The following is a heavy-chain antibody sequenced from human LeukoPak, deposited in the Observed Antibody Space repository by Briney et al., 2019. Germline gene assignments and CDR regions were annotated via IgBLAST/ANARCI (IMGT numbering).Heavy chain of an antibody. CDR3: ARGSYDSSGYYLIDY. Sequence: GASVKVSCKASGYTFTSYDINWVRQATGQGLEWMGWMNPNSGNTGYAQKFQGRVTMTRNTSISTAYMELSSLRSEDTTVYYCARGSYDSSGYYLIDYWGQGTLVTVSS. V-gene: IGHV1-8*01. CDR2: MNPNSGNT. CDR1: GYTFTSYD. D-gene: IGHD3-22*01. J-gene: IGHJ4*02.